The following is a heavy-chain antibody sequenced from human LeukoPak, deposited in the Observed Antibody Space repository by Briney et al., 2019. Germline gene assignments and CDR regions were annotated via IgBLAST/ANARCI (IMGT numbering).Heavy chain of an antibody. CDR2: IYHSGST. V-gene: IGHV4-59*12. CDR3: ARGGRGYGQYYFDS. D-gene: IGHD3-10*01. J-gene: IGHJ4*02. CDR1: GGSISTYY. Sequence: KPSETLSLTCTVSGGSISTYYWNWIRQPPGKGLEWIGYIYHSGSTNYNPSLQSRVTISVDTSKNQFSLKLSSVTAADTAVFYCARGGRGYGQYYFDSWGQGTLVTVSS.